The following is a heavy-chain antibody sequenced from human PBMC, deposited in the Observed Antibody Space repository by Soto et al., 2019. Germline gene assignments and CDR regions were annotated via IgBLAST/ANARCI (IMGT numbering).Heavy chain of an antibody. CDR2: ISSSSSYI. J-gene: IGHJ6*02. CDR3: ARDCRGWTTVVTPYYYYGMDV. CDR1: GFTFSSYS. Sequence: PGGSLRLSCAASGFTFSSYSMNWVRQAPGKGLEWVSSISSSSSYIYYADSVKGRFTISRDNAKNSLYLQMNSLRAEDTAVYYCARDCRGWTTVVTPYYYYGMDVWGQGTTVTV. V-gene: IGHV3-21*01. D-gene: IGHD4-17*01.